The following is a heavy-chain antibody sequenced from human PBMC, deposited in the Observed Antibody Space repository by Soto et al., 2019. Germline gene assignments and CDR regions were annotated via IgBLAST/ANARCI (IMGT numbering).Heavy chain of an antibody. V-gene: IGHV1-3*01. CDR3: ARDAGGAAAGTVWFDP. CDR1: GYTFTSYA. D-gene: IGHD6-13*01. CDR2: INAGNGNT. J-gene: IGHJ5*02. Sequence: ASVKVSCKASGYTFTSYAMHWVRQAPGQRLEWMGWINAGNGNTKYSQKFQGRVTITRDTSASTAYMELSSLRSEDTAVYYCARDAGGAAAGTVWFDPWGQGTLVTVSS.